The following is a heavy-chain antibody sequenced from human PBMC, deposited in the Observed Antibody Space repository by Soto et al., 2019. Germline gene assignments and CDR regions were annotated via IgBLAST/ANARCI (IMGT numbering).Heavy chain of an antibody. J-gene: IGHJ6*02. D-gene: IGHD2-2*01. CDR1: GGTFSSYA. Sequence: SVKVSCKASGGTFSSYAISWVRQAPGQGLEWMGGIIPIFGTANYAQKFQGRVTITADKSTSTAYMELSSLRSEDTAVYYRARDLVVVVPAANPTYYYSGMDVWGQGTTVTVSS. CDR2: IIPIFGTA. V-gene: IGHV1-69*06. CDR3: ARDLVVVVPAANPTYYYSGMDV.